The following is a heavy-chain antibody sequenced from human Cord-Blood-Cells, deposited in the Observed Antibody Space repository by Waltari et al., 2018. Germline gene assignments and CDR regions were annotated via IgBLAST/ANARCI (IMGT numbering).Heavy chain of an antibody. CDR2: INHSGST. D-gene: IGHD6-13*01. CDR1: GGPFSGYY. Sequence: QVQLQQWGAGLLKPSETLSLTCAVYGGPFSGYYWSWIRQPPGTGLEGIGAINHSGSTDSTPSRKGRVTISVYTCKKQFALKTSSVTVADAAVYYCARGIGSWYGYVDLWGRGTLGTV. V-gene: IGHV4-34*01. J-gene: IGHJ2*01. CDR3: ARGIGSWYGYVDL.